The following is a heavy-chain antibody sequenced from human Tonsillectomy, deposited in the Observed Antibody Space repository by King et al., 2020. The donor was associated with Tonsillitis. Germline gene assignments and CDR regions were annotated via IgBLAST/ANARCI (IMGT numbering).Heavy chain of an antibody. J-gene: IGHJ3*02. D-gene: IGHD3-3*01. CDR3: ARDRLGFWSGYPRPDDAFDI. CDR1: GFTFNIYA. CDR2: ISGSGGST. V-gene: IGHV3-23*04. Sequence: VKLVESGGGLVQPGGSLRLSCAASGFTFNIYAMSWVRQAPGKGLEWVSAISGSGGSTYYADSVKGRFTISRDNSKNALYLQMNSLRAEDTAVYYCARDRLGFWSGYPRPDDAFDIWGQGTMVTVSS.